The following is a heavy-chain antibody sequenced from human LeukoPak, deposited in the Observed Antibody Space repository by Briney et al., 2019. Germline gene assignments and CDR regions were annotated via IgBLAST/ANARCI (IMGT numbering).Heavy chain of an antibody. V-gene: IGHV3-30-3*01. CDR3: ARVRSGGSFSSLHLVY. D-gene: IGHD2-15*01. CDR1: GFTFSSYA. J-gene: IGHJ4*02. CDR2: ISYDGSNK. Sequence: PGRSLRLSCAASGFTFSSYAMHWVRQAPGKGREGVAVISYDGSNKYYADSVKGRFTISRDNSKNTLYLQMNSLRAEDTAVYYCARVRSGGSFSSLHLVYWGQGTLVTVSS.